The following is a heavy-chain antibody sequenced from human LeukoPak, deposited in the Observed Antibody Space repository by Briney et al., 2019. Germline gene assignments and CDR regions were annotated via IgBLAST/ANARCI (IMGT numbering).Heavy chain of an antibody. Sequence: SVKVSCKASGGTFSTYAVSWVRQAPGQGLEWMGRIIPILGIANYAQKFQGRVTITADKSTSTAYMELSSLRSEDTAVYYCVLVFGVVIPPGPYYYMDVWGKGTTVTVSS. V-gene: IGHV1-69*04. CDR3: VLVFGVVIPPGPYYYMDV. CDR1: GGTFSTYA. J-gene: IGHJ6*03. D-gene: IGHD3-3*01. CDR2: IIPILGIA.